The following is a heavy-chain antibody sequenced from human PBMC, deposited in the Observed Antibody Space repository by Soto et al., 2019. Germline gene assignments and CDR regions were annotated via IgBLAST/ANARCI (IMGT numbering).Heavy chain of an antibody. CDR2: FSYSGST. J-gene: IGHJ5*02. D-gene: IGHD3-22*01. CDR3: ARARQYYDCEFDP. Sequence: PSETLSLTCTVSGGSISSGDYYWSWIRQPPGKGLEWIGYFSYSGSTYYSPSLKSRVTISVDTSKNQFSLKLSSVTAADTAVYYCARARQYYDCEFDPWGQGTLVTVSS. V-gene: IGHV4-30-4*01. CDR1: GGSISSGDYY.